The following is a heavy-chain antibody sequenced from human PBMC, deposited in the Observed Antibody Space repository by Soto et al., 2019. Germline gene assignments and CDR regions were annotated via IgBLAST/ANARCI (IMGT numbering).Heavy chain of an antibody. CDR2: ISAYNGNT. Sequence: ASVKVSCKASGYTFTSYGISWVRQAPGQGLEWMGWISAYNGNTNYAQKLQGRVTMTTDTSTSTAYMELRSLRSDDTAVYYCARVRLYCISTSCYKDYWGQGTLVTVSS. D-gene: IGHD2-2*02. CDR3: ARVRLYCISTSCYKDY. CDR1: GYTFTSYG. J-gene: IGHJ4*02. V-gene: IGHV1-18*01.